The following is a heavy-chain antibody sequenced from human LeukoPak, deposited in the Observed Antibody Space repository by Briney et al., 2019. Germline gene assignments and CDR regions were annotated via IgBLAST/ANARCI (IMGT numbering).Heavy chain of an antibody. CDR1: GYTFTSYD. CDR3: ARGSTAVAAKGNYYYYYMDV. J-gene: IGHJ6*03. Sequence: ASVNVSCKASGYTFTSYDINWVRQATGQGLEWMGWMNPNRGKTGYAQEFHGRVTITRNTSISTAYLELSSLRSEDTAVYYCARGSTAVAAKGNYYYYYMDVWGKGTTVTVSS. V-gene: IGHV1-8*03. D-gene: IGHD6-19*01. CDR2: MNPNRGKT.